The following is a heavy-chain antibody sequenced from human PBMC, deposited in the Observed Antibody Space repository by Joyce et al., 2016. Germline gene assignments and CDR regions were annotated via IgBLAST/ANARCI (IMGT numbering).Heavy chain of an antibody. J-gene: IGHJ5*02. CDR2: IDWDDDE. Sequence: QVTLKESGPALVKPTQTLTLTCTFSGFSLTTTGMRVSWIRQPPEKALEWHARIDWDDDEFYRTSLKTRLTISKDTSKNQVVLTLTNMGPVDTATYYCARTYCSGGRCYEGGSFDPWGKGTLVTVSS. D-gene: IGHD2-15*01. CDR1: GFSLTTTGMR. V-gene: IGHV2-70*04. CDR3: ARTYCSGGRCYEGGSFDP.